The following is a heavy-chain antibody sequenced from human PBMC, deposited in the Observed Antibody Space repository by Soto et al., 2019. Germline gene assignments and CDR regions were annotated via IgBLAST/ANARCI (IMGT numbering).Heavy chain of an antibody. CDR2: ISATDGGT. V-gene: IGHV3-23*01. CDR3: ANGESSDWPAFDY. J-gene: IGHJ4*02. CDR1: GFTFNTYA. Sequence: EVQLLESGGGLVQPGGSLRLSCAASGFTFNTYAMSWVRQAPGKGLEWVSTISATDGGTYYADSVKGRFTISRDNSNNTLYLQMNSLRAEDTAFYYCANGESSDWPAFDYWGQGTLVTVSS. D-gene: IGHD6-19*01.